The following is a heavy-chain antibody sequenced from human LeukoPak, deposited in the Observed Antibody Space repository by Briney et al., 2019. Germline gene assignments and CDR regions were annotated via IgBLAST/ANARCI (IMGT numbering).Heavy chain of an antibody. CDR1: GFTFSTYS. J-gene: IGHJ3*02. Sequence: GGSLRLSCAASGFTFSTYSMNWVRQAPGKGLGWVSYIGVGSTTIYYTDSVKGRFTISRDNAKNSLYLQMNSLRAEDTAVYYCARDFRPNWGHDAFDIWGQGTMVTVSS. CDR3: ARDFRPNWGHDAFDI. D-gene: IGHD7-27*01. CDR2: IGVGSTTI. V-gene: IGHV3-48*01.